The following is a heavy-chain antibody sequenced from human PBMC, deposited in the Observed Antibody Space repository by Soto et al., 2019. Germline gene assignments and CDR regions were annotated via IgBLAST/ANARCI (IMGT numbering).Heavy chain of an antibody. Sequence: SETLSLTCTVSGGSISSYYWSWIRQPPGKGLEWIGYIYYSGSTNYNPSLKSRVTISVDTSKNQFSLKLSSVTAADTAVYYCARDQYSRSSIGEYNWFDPWGQGTLGTVCS. CDR2: IYYSGST. J-gene: IGHJ5*02. CDR3: ARDQYSRSSIGEYNWFDP. D-gene: IGHD6-6*01. V-gene: IGHV4-59*01. CDR1: GGSISSYY.